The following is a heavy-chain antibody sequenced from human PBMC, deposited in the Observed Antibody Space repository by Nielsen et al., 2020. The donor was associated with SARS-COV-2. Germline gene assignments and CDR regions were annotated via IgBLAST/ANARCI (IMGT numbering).Heavy chain of an antibody. CDR1: GYNFTSYY. D-gene: IGHD3-10*01. CDR2: INPSGGST. V-gene: IGHV1-46*01. J-gene: IGHJ3*02. Sequence: ASVKVSCKASGYNFTSYYMHWVRQAPGQGLEWMGIINPSGGSTSYAQKFQGRVTMTRDTSTNTVYMELSSLRSEDTAVYYCARTYYYGSGSHDAFDIWGQGTMVTVSS. CDR3: ARTYYYGSGSHDAFDI.